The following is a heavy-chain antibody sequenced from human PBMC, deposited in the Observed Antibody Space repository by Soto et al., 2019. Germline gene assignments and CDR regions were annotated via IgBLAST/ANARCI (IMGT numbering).Heavy chain of an antibody. D-gene: IGHD3-10*02. V-gene: IGHV3-74*01. Sequence: EVQLVESGGGLVQPGGSLRLSCEASRGAFGDYWMHWVRQAPGKGLVWVSRINRDANDIIYADSVKGRFTASRDNDKNMLFLQMNSLRVEDTAVYYCARAVPHNWVDSWGQGTLVTVSS. CDR1: RGAFGDYW. CDR3: ARAVPHNWVDS. J-gene: IGHJ5*01. CDR2: INRDANDI.